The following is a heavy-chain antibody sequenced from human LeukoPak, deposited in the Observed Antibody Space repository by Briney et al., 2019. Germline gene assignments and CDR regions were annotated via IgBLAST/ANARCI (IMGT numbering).Heavy chain of an antibody. V-gene: IGHV3-30*04. CDR1: GFTFSSYV. D-gene: IGHD2/OR15-2a*01. CDR3: TTILFY. CDR2: ISYDGSNE. Sequence: GGSLRLSCAASGFTFSSYVMHWVRQAPGKGLEWVAIISYDGSNEYYADSVKGRFTISRDNSKNTLYLQMNSLKTEDTAVYYCTTILFYWGQGTLVTVSS. J-gene: IGHJ4*02.